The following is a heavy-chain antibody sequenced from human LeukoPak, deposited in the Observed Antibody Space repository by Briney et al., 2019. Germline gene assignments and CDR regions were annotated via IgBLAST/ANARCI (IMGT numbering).Heavy chain of an antibody. V-gene: IGHV3-64D*06. Sequence: GGTLRLSCSASGFTFNIFPMHWVRQAPGKGLEYVSAISSNGDSTYYADSVKGRFTISRDNSRNTLSLQMSSLRAEDTAVYYCSPHIQYSYEYWGRGTLVTVSS. CDR1: GFTFNIFP. CDR3: SPHIQYSYEY. J-gene: IGHJ4*02. CDR2: ISSNGDST. D-gene: IGHD2-21*01.